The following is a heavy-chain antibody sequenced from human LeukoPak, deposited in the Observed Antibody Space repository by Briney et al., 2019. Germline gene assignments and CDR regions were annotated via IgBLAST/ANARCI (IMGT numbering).Heavy chain of an antibody. J-gene: IGHJ4*02. CDR1: GGSISSYY. V-gene: IGHV4-59*01. Sequence: SETLSLPCTVSGGSISSYYWSWIRQPPGKGLEWIGYIYYSGSTNYNPSLKSRVTISVDTSKNQFSLKLSSVTAADTAVYYCARGGRYFDWLLPYYFDYWGQGTLVTVSS. D-gene: IGHD3-9*01. CDR3: ARGGRYFDWLLPYYFDY. CDR2: IYYSGST.